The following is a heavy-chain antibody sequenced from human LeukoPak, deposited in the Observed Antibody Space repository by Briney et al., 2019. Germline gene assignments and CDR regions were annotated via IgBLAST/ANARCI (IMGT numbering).Heavy chain of an antibody. D-gene: IGHD3-22*01. V-gene: IGHV4-34*01. Sequence: PSETLSLTCAVYGGSFSGYYWSWIRQPPGKGLEWIGEINHSGSTNYNPSLKSRVTISVDTSKNQFSLKLSSVTAADTAVYYCATRHYYDSSGYYKFFDYWGPGTLVTVSS. CDR2: INHSGST. CDR3: ATRHYYDSSGYYKFFDY. CDR1: GGSFSGYY. J-gene: IGHJ4*02.